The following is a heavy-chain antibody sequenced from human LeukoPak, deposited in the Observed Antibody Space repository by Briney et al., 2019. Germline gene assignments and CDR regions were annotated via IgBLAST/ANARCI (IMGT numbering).Heavy chain of an antibody. V-gene: IGHV1-24*01. D-gene: IGHD3-22*01. CDR1: GYTLTELS. CDR3: ATAGYYYDSSGNWFDP. CDR2: FDPEDGET. J-gene: IGHJ5*02. Sequence: ASVKVSCKVSGYTLTELSMHWVRQAPGKGLEWMGGFDPEDGETIYAQKFQGRVTMTEDTSTDTAYMELCSLRSEDTAVYYCATAGYYYDSSGNWFDPWGQGTLVTVSS.